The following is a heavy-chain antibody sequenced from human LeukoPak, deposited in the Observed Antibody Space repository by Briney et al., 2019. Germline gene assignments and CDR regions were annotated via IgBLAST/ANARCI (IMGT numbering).Heavy chain of an antibody. J-gene: IGHJ4*02. CDR2: INPNSGGT. D-gene: IGHD3-3*01. V-gene: IGHV1-2*02. CDR3: ARVLKDTRTYYDFWSGYDPGFDY. CDR1: GYTFTGYY. Sequence: ASVKVSCKASGYTFTGYYMHWVRQAPGQGLEWMGWINPNSGGTNYAQKFQGRVTMTRDTSISTAYMELCRLRSDDTAVYYCARVLKDTRTYYDFWSGYDPGFDYWGQGTLVTVSS.